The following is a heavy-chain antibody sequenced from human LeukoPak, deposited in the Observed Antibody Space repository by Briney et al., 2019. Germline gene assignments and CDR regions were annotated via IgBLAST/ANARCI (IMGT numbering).Heavy chain of an antibody. D-gene: IGHD3-10*01. CDR2: FDPEDGET. Sequence: GASVKVSFKVSGYTLTELSMHWVRQAPGKGLEWMGGFDPEDGETIYAQKFQGRVTMTEDTSTDTAYMELSSLRSEDTAVYYCATGPYYYGSGTHSYMDVWGKGTTVTISS. J-gene: IGHJ6*03. CDR3: ATGPYYYGSGTHSYMDV. CDR1: GYTLTELS. V-gene: IGHV1-24*01.